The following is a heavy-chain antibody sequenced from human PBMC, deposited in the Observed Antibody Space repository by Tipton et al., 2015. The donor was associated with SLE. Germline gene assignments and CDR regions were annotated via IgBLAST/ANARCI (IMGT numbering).Heavy chain of an antibody. CDR1: GFALNDNG. D-gene: IGHD1-26*01. V-gene: IGHV3-9*01. CDR3: ARAGIVGALGDY. J-gene: IGHJ4*02. Sequence: SLRLSCVASGFALNDNGMHWVRQTPGKGLEWVSGISWNSATKVYADSVKGRFTISRDNAKNSLYLQTNSLRAEDTAVYYCARAGIVGALGDYWGQGTLVTVSS. CDR2: ISWNSATK.